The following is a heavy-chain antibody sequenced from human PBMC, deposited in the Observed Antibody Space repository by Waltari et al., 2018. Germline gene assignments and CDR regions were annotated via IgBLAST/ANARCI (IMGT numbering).Heavy chain of an antibody. CDR2: IIPRLGVA. CDR3: ARGTGYGSSWYEIYFDY. V-gene: IGHV1-69*02. Sequence: QVQLVQSGAEVKKPGSSVKVSCKASGGTFSTYTINWVRQAPGQGLEWMGRIIPRLGVANYAQRFQGRVTITADTSTSTAYMDLNSLRSEDTAVYYCARGTGYGSSWYEIYFDYWGQGTLVTVSS. CDR1: GGTFSTYT. D-gene: IGHD6-13*01. J-gene: IGHJ4*02.